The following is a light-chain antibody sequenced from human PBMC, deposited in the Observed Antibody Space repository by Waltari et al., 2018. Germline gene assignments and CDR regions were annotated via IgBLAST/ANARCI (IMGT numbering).Light chain of an antibody. CDR3: HQYYLPPWT. J-gene: IGKJ1*01. CDR2: SAS. Sequence: DIQMTQSPSSVSASVGDRVTNTCRASQGISNALAWYQQKPGRAPNLLLYSASRLKSGVPSRFSCGGSGTDYTLTISRLQPADFATYYCHQYYLPPWTFGQGTKVEIK. CDR1: QGISNA. V-gene: IGKV1-NL1*01.